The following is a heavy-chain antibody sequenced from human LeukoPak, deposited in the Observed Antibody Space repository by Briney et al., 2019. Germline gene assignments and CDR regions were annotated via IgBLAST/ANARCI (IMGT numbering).Heavy chain of an antibody. Sequence: PGGSLGLSCAASGFTFSSYAMSWVRQAPGKGLEWVSAISGSGGSTYYADSVKGRFTISRDNSKNTLYLQMNSLRAEDTAVYYCAKGGFSSGWYGPLNWFDPWGQGTLVTVSS. V-gene: IGHV3-23*01. CDR2: ISGSGGST. CDR1: GFTFSSYA. D-gene: IGHD6-19*01. CDR3: AKGGFSSGWYGPLNWFDP. J-gene: IGHJ5*02.